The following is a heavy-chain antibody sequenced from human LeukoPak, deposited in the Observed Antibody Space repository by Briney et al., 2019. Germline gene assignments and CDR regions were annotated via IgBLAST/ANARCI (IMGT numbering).Heavy chain of an antibody. D-gene: IGHD6-13*01. CDR2: ISYDGYDK. J-gene: IGHJ4*02. V-gene: IGHV3-30-3*01. Sequence: PGRSLRLSCAASGFTFNDSAMYWVRQTPGKGLEWVTLISYDGYDKSYADSVRGRFTISRDNSKNTLYLQMDSLRSEDTAVYYCARDFFPIVDSSWYEIGYWGQGTLVTVSS. CDR3: ARDFFPIVDSSWYEIGY. CDR1: GFTFNDSA.